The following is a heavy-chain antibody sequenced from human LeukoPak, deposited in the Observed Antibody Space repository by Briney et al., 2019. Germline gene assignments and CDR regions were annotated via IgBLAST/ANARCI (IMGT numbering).Heavy chain of an antibody. CDR3: VRDDDNTGNNLDY. CDR1: GFTFRTYG. V-gene: IGHV3-33*01. Sequence: GRSLRLSCAASGFTFRTYGMHWVSQAPGKGLELVAVIWSDGSRTYYADSVKGRYTISRDNPEKTLYLQTNSLRDEDTAVCYCVRDDDNTGNNLDYWGQGTLVTVSS. J-gene: IGHJ4*02. CDR2: IWSDGSRT. D-gene: IGHD2-8*02.